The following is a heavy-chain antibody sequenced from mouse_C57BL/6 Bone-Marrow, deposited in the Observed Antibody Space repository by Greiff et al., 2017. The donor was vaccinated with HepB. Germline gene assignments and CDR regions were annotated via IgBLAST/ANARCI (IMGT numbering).Heavy chain of an antibody. CDR3: ARDGSSYRYFDV. Sequence: EVKLVESGGGLVQPGGSRKLSCAASGFTFSSFGMHWVRQAPEKGLEWVAYISSGSSTIYYADTVKGRFTISRDNPNNTLFLQMTSLRSADTAMYYCARDGSSYRYFDVWGAGTTVTVSS. J-gene: IGHJ1*01. CDR1: GFTFSSFG. V-gene: IGHV5-17*02. D-gene: IGHD1-1*01. CDR2: ISSGSSTI.